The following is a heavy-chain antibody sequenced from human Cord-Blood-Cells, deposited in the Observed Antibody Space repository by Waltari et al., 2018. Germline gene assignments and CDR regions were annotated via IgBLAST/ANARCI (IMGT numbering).Heavy chain of an antibody. CDR2: IYYSGSP. CDR1: GGSISSSSYY. Sequence: QLQLQESGPGLVKPSETLSLTCTVSGGSISSSSYYWGWIRKPPGKGLGWIGSIYYSGSPYYNPPLKSRVTISVDTSKNQFSLKLSSVTAADTAVYYCARRFRTYSSSWYGFDYWGQGTLVTVSS. CDR3: ARRFRTYSSSWYGFDY. V-gene: IGHV4-39*01. D-gene: IGHD6-13*01. J-gene: IGHJ4*02.